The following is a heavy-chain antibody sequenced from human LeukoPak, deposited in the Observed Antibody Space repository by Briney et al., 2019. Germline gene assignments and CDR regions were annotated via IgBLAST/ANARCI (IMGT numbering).Heavy chain of an antibody. D-gene: IGHD2/OR15-2a*01. CDR3: ARDFVCPAG. CDR2: INGDGSRT. CDR1: GFIFSSYW. V-gene: IGHV3-74*01. Sequence: GGSLRLSCAASGFIFSSYWMHWVRQAPGKGLVWVSRINGDGSRTNYADSVKGRFTISRDNAKNTLYLQMSILRVEDTALYYCARDFVCPAGWGQGTLVTVSS. J-gene: IGHJ4*02.